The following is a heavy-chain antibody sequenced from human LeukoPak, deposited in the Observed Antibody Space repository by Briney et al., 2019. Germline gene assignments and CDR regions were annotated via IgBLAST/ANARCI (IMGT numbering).Heavy chain of an antibody. J-gene: IGHJ4*02. CDR2: ISAYNGNT. CDR3: ARDLRVSRVAVAGMGDSY. V-gene: IGHV1-18*04. Sequence: ASVKVSCKASGYTFTSYGISWVRQAPGQGLEWMGWISAYNGNTNYAQKLQGRVTMTTDTSTSTAYMELRSLRSDHTAVYYCARDLRVSRVAVAGMGDSYWGQGTLVTVSS. D-gene: IGHD6-19*01. CDR1: GYTFTSYG.